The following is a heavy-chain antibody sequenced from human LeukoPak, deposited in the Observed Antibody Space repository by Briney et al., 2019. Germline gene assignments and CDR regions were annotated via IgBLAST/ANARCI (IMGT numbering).Heavy chain of an antibody. CDR2: ISYDGSNK. V-gene: IGHV3-30-3*01. CDR3: ARSVGGDTASDY. CDR1: GFTFSSYA. D-gene: IGHD2-21*02. Sequence: GGSLRLPCAASGFTFSSYAMHWVRQAPGKGLEWVAVISYDGSNKYYADSVKGRFTISRDNSKNTLYLQMNSLRAEDTAVYYCARSVGGDTASDYWGQGTLVTASS. J-gene: IGHJ4*02.